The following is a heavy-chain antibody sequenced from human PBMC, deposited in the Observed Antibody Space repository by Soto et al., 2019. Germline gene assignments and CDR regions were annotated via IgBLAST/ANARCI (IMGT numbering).Heavy chain of an antibody. CDR3: ARDGVVATTFRGYFDY. V-gene: IGHV3-33*01. J-gene: IGHJ4*02. CDR2: IRYDGSNE. CDR1: GFTFSGYG. Sequence: QVQLVESGGGVVQPGRSLRLSCAASGFTFSGYGMHWVRQAPGKGLEWVAIIRYDGSNEDYADSVKGRFTISRDNSKNTLYLQMNSLRAEDTAVYYCARDGVVATTFRGYFDYWGQGTLVNVSS. D-gene: IGHD1-26*01.